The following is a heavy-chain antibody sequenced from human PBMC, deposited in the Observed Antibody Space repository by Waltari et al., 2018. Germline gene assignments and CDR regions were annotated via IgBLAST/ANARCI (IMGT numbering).Heavy chain of an antibody. V-gene: IGHV4-39*07. Sequence: QLQLQESGPGLVKPSETLSLTCTVSGGSISSSSYYWGWIRQPPGRGLEWIGSIYYSGSTYYNPSLKSRVTISVDTSKNQFSLKLSSVTAADTAVYYCARDRDPASYYYGSGSYYYWGQGTLVTVSS. CDR1: GGSISSSSYY. J-gene: IGHJ4*02. CDR2: IYYSGST. CDR3: ARDRDPASYYYGSGSYYY. D-gene: IGHD3-10*01.